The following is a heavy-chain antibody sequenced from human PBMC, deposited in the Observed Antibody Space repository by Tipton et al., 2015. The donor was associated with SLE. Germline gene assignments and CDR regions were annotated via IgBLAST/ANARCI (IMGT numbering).Heavy chain of an antibody. CDR3: ARESLGGSYGMDV. CDR2: IHNDGAT. J-gene: IGHJ6*02. D-gene: IGHD1-26*01. CDR1: GFTVSGNC. V-gene: IGHV3-66*01. Sequence: SLRLSCAASGFTVSGNCMSWVRQAPGKGLEWVAFIHNDGATKFADSVRGRFGVSRDTSQNTLYLLMDRLRAEDTAVYFCARESLGGSYGMDVWGQGATLTVSS.